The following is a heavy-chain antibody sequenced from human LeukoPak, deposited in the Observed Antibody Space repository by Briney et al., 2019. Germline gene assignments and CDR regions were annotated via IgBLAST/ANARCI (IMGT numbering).Heavy chain of an antibody. CDR3: ARAAFRWLLLTQAFDI. J-gene: IGHJ3*02. CDR2: INPNSGGT. V-gene: IGHV1-2*02. Sequence: ASVKDSCKASGYTFTGYYMHWVRQAPGQGVEWMGWINPNSGGTNYAQKFQGRVTMTRDTSISTAYMELSRLRSDDTAVYYCARAAFRWLLLTQAFDIWGQGTMVTVSS. D-gene: IGHD3-22*01. CDR1: GYTFTGYY.